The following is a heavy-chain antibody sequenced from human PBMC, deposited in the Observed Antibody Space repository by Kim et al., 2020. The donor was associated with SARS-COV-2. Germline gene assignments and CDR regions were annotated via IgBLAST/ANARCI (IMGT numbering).Heavy chain of an antibody. V-gene: IGHV4-39*07. CDR2: ICYSGST. CDR3: ARGGSIDQLLDY. D-gene: IGHD1-1*01. CDR1: GGSISSSSYY. Sequence: SETLSLTCTVSGGSISSSSYYWVWIRQPPGKGLEWIGSICYSGSTYYNPSIKSRVTISVDTSKNQFSLKLSSVTAADTAVYYCARGGSIDQLLDYWGQGTLVTVSS. J-gene: IGHJ4*02.